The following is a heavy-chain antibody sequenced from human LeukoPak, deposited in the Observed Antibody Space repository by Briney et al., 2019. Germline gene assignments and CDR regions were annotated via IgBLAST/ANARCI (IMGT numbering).Heavy chain of an antibody. CDR1: GGSFSGYY. CDR2: INHSATT. J-gene: IGHJ4*02. CDR3: ARVQRGYTSPTV. Sequence: PSETLSLTCAVYGGSFSGYYWSWIRQPPGKGLEWIGEINHSATTNYNPSLKSRVTMSVDTSKNQFSLKLRSVTAADTAVYYCARVQRGYTSPTVWGQGTLVTASS. D-gene: IGHD6-19*01. V-gene: IGHV4-34*01.